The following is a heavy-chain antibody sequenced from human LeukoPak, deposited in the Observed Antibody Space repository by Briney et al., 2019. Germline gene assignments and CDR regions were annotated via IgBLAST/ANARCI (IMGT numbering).Heavy chain of an antibody. D-gene: IGHD5-24*01. CDR1: GGSISSYY. Sequence: PSETLSLTCTVSGGSISSYYWSWIRQPPGKGLEWIGYIYYSGSTNYNPSLKSRVTISVDTSKNQFSLKLSSVTAADTAVYYCARSFDRRDGYNSDAFDIWGQGTIVTVSS. J-gene: IGHJ3*02. CDR2: IYYSGST. CDR3: ARSFDRRDGYNSDAFDI. V-gene: IGHV4-59*01.